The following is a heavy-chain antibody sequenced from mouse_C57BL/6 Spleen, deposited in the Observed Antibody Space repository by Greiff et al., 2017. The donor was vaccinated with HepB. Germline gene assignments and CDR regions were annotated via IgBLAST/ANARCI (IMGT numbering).Heavy chain of an antibody. D-gene: IGHD4-1*01. CDR3: AREGGLTGTVAY. CDR2: ISDGGSYT. CDR1: GFTFSSYA. Sequence: EVQLVESGGGLVKPGGSLKLSCAASGFTFSSYAMSWVRQTPEKRLEWVATISDGGSYTYYPDNVKGRFTISRDNAKNNLYLQMSHLKSEDTAMYYCAREGGLTGTVAYWGQGTLVTVSA. J-gene: IGHJ3*01. V-gene: IGHV5-4*01.